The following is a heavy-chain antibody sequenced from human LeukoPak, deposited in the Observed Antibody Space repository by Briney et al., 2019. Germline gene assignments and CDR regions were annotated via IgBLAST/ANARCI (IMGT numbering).Heavy chain of an antibody. V-gene: IGHV1-2*02. CDR2: INPNSGGT. D-gene: IGHD2-2*01. Sequence: ASVKVSCKASGYTFIGYYMHWVRQAPGQGLEWMGWINPNSGGTNYAQKFQGRVTMTRDTSISTAYMELSRLRSDDTAVYYCARGVVVVPAAMGFGTSPNRFDPWGQGTLVTVSS. J-gene: IGHJ5*02. CDR1: GYTFIGYY. CDR3: ARGVVVVPAAMGFGTSPNRFDP.